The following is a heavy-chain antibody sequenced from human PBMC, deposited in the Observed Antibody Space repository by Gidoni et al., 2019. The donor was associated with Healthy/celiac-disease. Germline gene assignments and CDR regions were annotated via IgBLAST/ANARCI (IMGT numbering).Heavy chain of an antibody. Sequence: QVQLVQSGAAVKKPGSSLKVSCKAPGGTFSSYATSWVRQAPGQGLEWMGGIIPIFGTANYAQKFQGRVTITADESTSTAYMELSSLRSEDTAVYYCARITYYYDSSGYYPSYYFDYWGQGTLVTVSS. J-gene: IGHJ4*02. CDR1: GGTFSSYA. CDR3: ARITYYYDSSGYYPSYYFDY. D-gene: IGHD3-22*01. V-gene: IGHV1-69*01. CDR2: IIPIFGTA.